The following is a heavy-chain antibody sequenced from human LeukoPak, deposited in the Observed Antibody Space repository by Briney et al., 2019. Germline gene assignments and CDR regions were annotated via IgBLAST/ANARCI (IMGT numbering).Heavy chain of an antibody. D-gene: IGHD6-19*01. V-gene: IGHV4-39*01. Sequence: SETLSLTCTVSGGSISNSSYYWGWIRQPPGKGLEWIGSIYYSGSTYYNPSLKSRVTISVDTSKNQFSLKLSSVSAADTAVYYCARISSGWPHYYMDVWGKGTTVTVSS. CDR3: ARISSGWPHYYMDV. CDR2: IYYSGST. CDR1: GGSISNSSYY. J-gene: IGHJ6*03.